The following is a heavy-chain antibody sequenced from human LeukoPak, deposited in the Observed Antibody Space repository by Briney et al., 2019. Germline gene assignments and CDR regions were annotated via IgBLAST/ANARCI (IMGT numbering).Heavy chain of an antibody. Sequence: GSSVKVSCKASGYNFSGHYMRWVRQAPGQGLEWMGWIKPSDGDTNYAQNFQGRVTMTRDTSISTAYKELSSLRSDDTAVYYCASPPLSSAMYYAHWGQGTLVTVSS. CDR1: GYNFSGHY. V-gene: IGHV1-2*02. J-gene: IGHJ4*02. CDR2: IKPSDGDT. CDR3: ASPPLSSAMYYAH. D-gene: IGHD1-26*01.